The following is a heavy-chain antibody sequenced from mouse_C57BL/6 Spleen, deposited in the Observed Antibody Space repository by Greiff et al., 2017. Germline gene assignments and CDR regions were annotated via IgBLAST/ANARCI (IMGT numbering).Heavy chain of an antibody. V-gene: IGHV1-15*01. CDR2: IDPETGGT. J-gene: IGHJ4*01. Sequence: QVQLQQSGAELVRPGASVTLSCKASGYTFTGYEMHWVKQTPVHGLEWIGAIDPETGGTAYNQKFKGKAILTADISSSTAYMELRSLTSEDSTVYYCTSSKVAWGQGTSVTVSS. D-gene: IGHD1-1*01. CDR1: GYTFTGYE. CDR3: TSSKVA.